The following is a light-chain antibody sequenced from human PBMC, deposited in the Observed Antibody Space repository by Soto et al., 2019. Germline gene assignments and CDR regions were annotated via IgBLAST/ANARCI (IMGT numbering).Light chain of an antibody. V-gene: IGKV1-27*01. Sequence: DIQMTQSPSSLSASLGDRVTITCRASQGIRVYLAWFQQKPGNAPKLLIYAASTLQSGVPSRFSGSGSGTDFTLTVSSLQPEDVATYYCQKYNSAPLTFGGGTRVEIK. J-gene: IGKJ4*01. CDR1: QGIRVY. CDR3: QKYNSAPLT. CDR2: AAS.